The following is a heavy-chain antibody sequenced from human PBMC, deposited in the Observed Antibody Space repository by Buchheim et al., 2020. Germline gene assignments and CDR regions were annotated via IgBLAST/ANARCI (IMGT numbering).Heavy chain of an antibody. V-gene: IGHV3-74*02. D-gene: IGHD6-25*01. CDR2: ITSDGSGT. J-gene: IGHJ5*02. CDR3: ARGIAATANPNWFDP. Sequence: VQLVESGGDVVQPGGSLRLSCAASGFSFSSYWMHWVRQAPGRGLVWVSRITSDGSGTGYADSVTGRFTISRDNAKNTLYLQMNSLSPEDTAVYFCARGIAATANPNWFDPWGQGTL. CDR1: GFSFSSYW.